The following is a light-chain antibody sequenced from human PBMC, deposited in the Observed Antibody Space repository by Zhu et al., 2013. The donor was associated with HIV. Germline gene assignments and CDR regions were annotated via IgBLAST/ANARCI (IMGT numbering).Light chain of an antibody. CDR1: QSVLSISNNQNY. CDR3: QEYYSVPMCS. J-gene: IGKJ2*04. CDR2: WSS. Sequence: DIVMTQSPDSLAVSLGERATINCRSGQSVLSISNNQNYLAWYQQKPGQPPKLLFSWSSTRESGVPDRFSASGSGTDFTLTISSLQAEDVAVYYCQEYYSVPMCSFGQGTKVEIK. V-gene: IGKV4-1*01.